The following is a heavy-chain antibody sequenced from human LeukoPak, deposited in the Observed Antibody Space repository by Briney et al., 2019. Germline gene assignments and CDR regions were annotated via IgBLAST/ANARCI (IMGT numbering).Heavy chain of an antibody. CDR1: GFTFSNYN. CDR3: TRDITNGASPGDY. V-gene: IGHV3-21*01. D-gene: IGHD2-8*01. CDR2: ISSSSLYI. Sequence: GGSLTLSCTAYGFTFSNYNMNWVRQAPGKGLEWVSSISSSSLYIYYTDSVKGRFTIFRENAKESVYLQMNSLRAEETAVYYCTRDITNGASPGDYWGQGTLVTVSS. J-gene: IGHJ4*02.